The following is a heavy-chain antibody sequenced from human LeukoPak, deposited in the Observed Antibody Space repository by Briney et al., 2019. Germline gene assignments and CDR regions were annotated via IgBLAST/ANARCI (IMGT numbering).Heavy chain of an antibody. V-gene: IGHV3-9*01. Sequence: GGSLRLSCAASGFTFDDYAMHWVRQAPGKGLEWVSGISWNSGSIGYADSVKGRFTISRDNAKNSLYLQMNSLRAEDTALYYCAPLGSGWSNWGQGTLVTVSS. D-gene: IGHD6-19*01. CDR2: ISWNSGSI. J-gene: IGHJ4*02. CDR1: GFTFDDYA. CDR3: APLGSGWSN.